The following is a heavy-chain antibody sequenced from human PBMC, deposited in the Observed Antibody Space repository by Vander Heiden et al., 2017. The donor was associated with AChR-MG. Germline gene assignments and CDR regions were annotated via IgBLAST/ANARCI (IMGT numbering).Heavy chain of an antibody. CDR3: SRGHSDRGMDV. V-gene: IGHV4-59*02. CDR2: THYSGTS. J-gene: IGHJ6*02. Sequence: QVQLQESGPGLVKPSETLSLTCTVSGDSVSTFYWSWIRQPPGKGLEWIGYTHYSGTSNYNPSLKSRVTISLDASKNQISLRLNSVTAADTAVYYCSRGHSDRGMDVWGQGTTVIVSS. CDR1: GDSVSTFY.